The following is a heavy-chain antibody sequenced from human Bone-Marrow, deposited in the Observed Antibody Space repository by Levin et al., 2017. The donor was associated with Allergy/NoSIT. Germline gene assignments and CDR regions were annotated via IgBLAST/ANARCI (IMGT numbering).Heavy chain of an antibody. J-gene: IGHJ4*02. CDR3: ARISPDYYGSGSYWD. Sequence: QTLSLTCTFSGFSLSTSGMRVSWIRQPPGKALEWLARIDWDDDKFYSTSLKTRLTISKDTSKNQVVLTMTNMDPVDTATYYCARISPDYYGSGSYWDWGQGTLVTVSS. V-gene: IGHV2-70*04. CDR2: IDWDDDK. CDR1: GFSLSTSGMR. D-gene: IGHD3-10*01.